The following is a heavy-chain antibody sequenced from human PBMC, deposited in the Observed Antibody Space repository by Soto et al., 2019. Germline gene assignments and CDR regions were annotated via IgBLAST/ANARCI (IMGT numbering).Heavy chain of an antibody. Sequence: GASVKVPCKASGYTFTSYGISWVRQAPGQGLEWMGWISAYNGNTNYAQKLQGRVTMTTDTSTSTAYMELRSLRSDDTAVYYCERDQGGSFPTNDAFDIWGKGTMVTV. CDR3: ERDQGGSFPTNDAFDI. J-gene: IGHJ3*02. D-gene: IGHD1-26*01. CDR1: GYTFTSYG. V-gene: IGHV1-18*01. CDR2: ISAYNGNT.